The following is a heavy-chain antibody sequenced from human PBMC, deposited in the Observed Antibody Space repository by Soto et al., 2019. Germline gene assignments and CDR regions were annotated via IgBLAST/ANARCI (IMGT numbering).Heavy chain of an antibody. CDR1: GYTFTSYG. J-gene: IGHJ6*02. D-gene: IGHD3-16*01. Sequence: QVQLVQSGAEVKKPGASVKVSCKASGYTFTSYGLSWVRQAPGQGLEWMGWINGYTGNTNYAQKFQGRVTMTTDTXTNPAYLDLWTLISDDTAVYYCARSWVTGKGGIDVWGQGTTVTVSS. V-gene: IGHV1-18*01. CDR3: ARSWVTGKGGIDV. CDR2: INGYTGNT.